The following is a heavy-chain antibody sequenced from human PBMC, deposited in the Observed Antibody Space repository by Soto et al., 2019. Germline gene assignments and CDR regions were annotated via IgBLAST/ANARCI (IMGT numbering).Heavy chain of an antibody. V-gene: IGHV3-33*01. CDR3: ARGPDYYDSSGSFGVVDY. J-gene: IGHJ4*02. CDR1: GFTFSSFG. D-gene: IGHD3-22*01. CDR2: IWHDGSNT. Sequence: GGSMRLSGAASGFTFSSFGMHWFRQAPGKGLERVAIIWHDGSNTYYADSVKGRFTISRDNSKNTLYLQTNSLRAEDTAVYYCARGPDYYDSSGSFGVVDYWGQGTLVTVSS.